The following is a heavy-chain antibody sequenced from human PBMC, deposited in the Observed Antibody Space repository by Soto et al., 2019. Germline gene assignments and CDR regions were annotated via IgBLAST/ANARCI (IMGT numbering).Heavy chain of an antibody. CDR1: GDSIRSSSY. V-gene: IGHV4-38-2*02. D-gene: IGHD3-22*01. CDR3: ARSYYDRSGYAVDP. J-gene: IGHJ5*02. Sequence: PSETLSLTCTVSGDSIRSSSYWGWISQPPGKGLEWIGSIYSTGNTYYNPSLNSQVTISVDTSKNPFSLNVISVTAADTAVYYCARSYYDRSGYAVDPWGQGTLVTVS. CDR2: IYSTGNT.